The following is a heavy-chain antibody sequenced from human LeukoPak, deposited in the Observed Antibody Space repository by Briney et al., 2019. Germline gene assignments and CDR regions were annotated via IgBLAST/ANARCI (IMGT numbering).Heavy chain of an antibody. CDR2: IKQDGTKT. V-gene: IGHV3-7*04. CDR1: GFTFSNNW. CDR3: AKDNPLPL. J-gene: IGHJ4*02. Sequence: GGSLRLSCEASGFTFSNNWMTWVRQAPGKGLEWVANIKQDGTKTYYVDFVKGRFTISRDNAKNSVYLQMNSLRAEDTAVYFCAKDNPLPLWGQGTLVSVSS. D-gene: IGHD1-14*01.